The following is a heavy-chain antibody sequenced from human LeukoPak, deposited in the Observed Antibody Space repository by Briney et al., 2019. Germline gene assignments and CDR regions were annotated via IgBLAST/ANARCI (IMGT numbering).Heavy chain of an antibody. CDR2: TPFDGTNE. D-gene: IGHD5-24*01. CDR3: AKGAERWLQYIDY. CDR1: GFTFTSNG. Sequence: GGSLRLSCAVSGFTFTSNGFHWVRQAPGKGLEWVTFTPFDGTNEYYSNSVKGRFSISRDNSKNTVYLQMNSLRNEDTAVYYCAKGAERWLQYIDYWGQGSLVTVSS. J-gene: IGHJ4*02. V-gene: IGHV3-30*02.